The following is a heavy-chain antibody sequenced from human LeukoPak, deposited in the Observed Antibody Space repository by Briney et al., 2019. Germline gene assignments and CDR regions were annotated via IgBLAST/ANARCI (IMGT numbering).Heavy chain of an antibody. CDR2: ISTSSSYI. CDR3: ARGRGSSRDFDY. V-gene: IGHV3-21*01. J-gene: IGHJ4*02. CDR1: GFAFSTSN. D-gene: IGHD2-15*01. Sequence: GGSLRLSCAASGFAFSTSNMNWVRQAPGKGLEWVSSISTSSSYIFYTDSVKGRFTISRDNAKNSLYLQMNSLRAEDTAMYYCARGRGSSRDFDYWGQGTLVTVSS.